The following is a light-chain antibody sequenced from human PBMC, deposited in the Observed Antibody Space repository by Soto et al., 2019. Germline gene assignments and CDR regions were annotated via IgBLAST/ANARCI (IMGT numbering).Light chain of an antibody. Sequence: QSALTQPPSASGSPGKSVTISCTGTSSDVGAYIFVSWYQQHPGKAPKLMVYDVNRRPPGVPDRVFGSKSGNTASLTVSGLQAEDEADYYCVSFAGATYLFGTATKATV. CDR3: VSFAGATYL. V-gene: IGLV2-8*01. CDR1: SSDVGAYIF. J-gene: IGLJ1*01. CDR2: DVN.